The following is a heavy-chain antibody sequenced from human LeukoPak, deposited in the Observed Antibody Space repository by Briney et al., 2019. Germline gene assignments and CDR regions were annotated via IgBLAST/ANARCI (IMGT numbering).Heavy chain of an antibody. J-gene: IGHJ4*02. CDR3: VGGAPNWGFDY. Sequence: WASVKVSCKASGGTFSSYAISWVRQAPGQGLEWMGGIIPIFGTANYAQKFQGRVTITADESTSTAYMELSSLRSEDTAVYYCVGGAPNWGFDYWGQGTLVTVSS. D-gene: IGHD7-27*01. V-gene: IGHV1-69*13. CDR1: GGTFSSYA. CDR2: IIPIFGTA.